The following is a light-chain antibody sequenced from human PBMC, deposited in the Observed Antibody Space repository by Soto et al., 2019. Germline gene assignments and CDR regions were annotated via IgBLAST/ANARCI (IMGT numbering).Light chain of an antibody. J-gene: IGKJ1*01. CDR1: QNLRSS. V-gene: IGKV3-15*01. CDR3: QQYNIWPQT. Sequence: VMTQSPATLSVSPGERATLSCRACQNLRSSLAWYQQKPGQAPRLLIYGASTRATGIPARFSGSGSGTEFTLTISSLRSEDFAVYFCQQYNIWPQTFGQGTKVDIK. CDR2: GAS.